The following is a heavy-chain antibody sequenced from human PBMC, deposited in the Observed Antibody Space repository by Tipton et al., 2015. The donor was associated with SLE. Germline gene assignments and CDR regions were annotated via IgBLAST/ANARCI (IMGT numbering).Heavy chain of an antibody. V-gene: IGHV3-30*18. CDR1: GFTFSSYG. Sequence: SLRLSCAASGFTFSSYGMHWVRQAPGKGLEWVAVIWYDGSNKYCADSVKGRFTISRDNSKNTLYLQMNSLRAEDTVVYYCAKDGGSYHYYGMDVWGQGTTVTVSS. J-gene: IGHJ6*02. D-gene: IGHD1-26*01. CDR2: IWYDGSNK. CDR3: AKDGGSYHYYGMDV.